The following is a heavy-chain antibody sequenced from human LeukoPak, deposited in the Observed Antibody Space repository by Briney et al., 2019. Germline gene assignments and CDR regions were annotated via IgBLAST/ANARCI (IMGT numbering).Heavy chain of an antibody. V-gene: IGHV5-51*01. CDR3: ARTYCSTISCFGLYYYYGVDV. Sequence: ESLQISCKGSGYSFTNYWIGWVRQMPGKGLEWMGIIYPPDSDTRYSPSFQGQGTISDVQSISTAYLQWSSLKASDTAMYYCARTYCSTISCFGLYYYYGVDVWGQSTTHTVSS. CDR2: IYPPDSDT. J-gene: IGHJ6*02. CDR1: GYSFTNYW. D-gene: IGHD2-2*01.